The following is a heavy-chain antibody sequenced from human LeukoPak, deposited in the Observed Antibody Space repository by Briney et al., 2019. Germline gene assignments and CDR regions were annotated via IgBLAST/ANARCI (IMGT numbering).Heavy chain of an antibody. CDR1: GFTFSSYA. CDR2: ITGSGAIT. J-gene: IGHJ4*02. Sequence: QPGGCLRLSCAASGFTFSSYAMSWVRQAPGRGLEWVSTITGSGAITYYADSVKGRFTISRDNSKNTLYLQMNSLRAEDTAVYYCAKGADYYGSGSYYNGNKFDYWGQGTPVTASS. D-gene: IGHD3-10*01. V-gene: IGHV3-23*01. CDR3: AKGADYYGSGSYYNGNKFDY.